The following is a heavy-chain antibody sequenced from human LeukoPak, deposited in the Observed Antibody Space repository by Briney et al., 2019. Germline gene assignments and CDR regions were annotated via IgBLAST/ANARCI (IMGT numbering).Heavy chain of an antibody. Sequence: GGSLRLSCAASGFTLKNYWVSWVRQAPGKGLEWVADIKKDGSEEYYVDSVKGRFTISRDNAKNSLFLQMSSLRAEDTAIYYCARGPFSRDNFDYWGQGTLVTVSS. CDR3: ARGPFSRDNFDY. V-gene: IGHV3-7*03. J-gene: IGHJ4*02. CDR1: GFTLKNYW. CDR2: IKKDGSEE. D-gene: IGHD5-24*01.